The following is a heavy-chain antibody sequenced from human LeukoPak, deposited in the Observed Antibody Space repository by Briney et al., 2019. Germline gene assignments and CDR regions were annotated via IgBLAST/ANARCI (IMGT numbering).Heavy chain of an antibody. D-gene: IGHD3-22*01. Sequence: PGGSLRLSCAASGFTFSSYAMHWVRQAPGKGLEWVAVISYDGSNKYYADSVKGRFTISRDNSKNTLYLQMNSLRAEDTAVYYCARDQAYDNSGYYPWRGAFDIWGQGTMVTVSS. J-gene: IGHJ3*02. CDR2: ISYDGSNK. CDR3: ARDQAYDNSGYYPWRGAFDI. CDR1: GFTFSSYA. V-gene: IGHV3-30*04.